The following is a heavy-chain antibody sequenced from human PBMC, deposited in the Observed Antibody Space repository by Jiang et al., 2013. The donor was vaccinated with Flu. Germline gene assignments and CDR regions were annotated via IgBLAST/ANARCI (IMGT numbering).Heavy chain of an antibody. Sequence: VPGLVKPSETLSLTCTVSGGSISSYYWSWIRQPPGKGLEWIGYIYYSGSTNYNPSLKSRVTISVDTSKNQFSLKLSSVTAADTAVYYCARERVPAATHYYYYGMDVWGKGTTVTVSS. J-gene: IGHJ6*04. CDR1: GGSISSYY. CDR2: IYYSGST. CDR3: ARERVPAATHYYYYGMDV. D-gene: IGHD2-2*01. V-gene: IGHV4-59*01.